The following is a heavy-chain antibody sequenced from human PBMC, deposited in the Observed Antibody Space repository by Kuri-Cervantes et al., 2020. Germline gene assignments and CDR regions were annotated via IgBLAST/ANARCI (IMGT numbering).Heavy chain of an antibody. J-gene: IGHJ6*03. D-gene: IGHD2-15*01. CDR2: INPNSGGT. CDR1: GYTFTGYY. Sequence: ASVKVSCKASGYTFTGYYMHWVRQAPGQGLGWMGWINPNSGGTNYAQKFQGWVTMTRDTSISTAYMELSSLRSEDTAVYYCATALRGYCSGGSCYTLGVYYMDVWGKGTTVTVSS. V-gene: IGHV1-2*04. CDR3: ATALRGYCSGGSCYTLGVYYMDV.